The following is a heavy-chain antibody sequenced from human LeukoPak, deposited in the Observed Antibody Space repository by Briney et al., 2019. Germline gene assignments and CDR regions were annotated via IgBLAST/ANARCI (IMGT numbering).Heavy chain of an antibody. CDR1: GFIVSSNW. J-gene: IGHJ4*02. V-gene: IGHV3-7*01. CDR2: IKLDGSGK. D-gene: IGHD3-3*01. CDR3: AKVLSGGSLDY. Sequence: GRSLRLSCEASGFIVSSNWMSWVRLAAGEGRGWVANIKLDGSGKNYVDSVKGRFTISRDNAKSSLYLQMNSLRVEDTAVYYCAKVLSGGSLDYWGQGTLVTVSS.